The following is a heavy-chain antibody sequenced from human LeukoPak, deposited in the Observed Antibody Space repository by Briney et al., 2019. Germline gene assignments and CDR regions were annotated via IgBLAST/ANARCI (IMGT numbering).Heavy chain of an antibody. Sequence: ASVKVSCKASGGTFSSYAISWVRQAPGQGLEWMGRIIPILGIANYAQKFQGRVTITADKSTSTAYMELSSLRSEDTAVYYCARDLHVGDVDIVATSPYFDYWGQGTLVTVSS. CDR2: IIPILGIA. J-gene: IGHJ4*02. CDR1: GGTFSSYA. D-gene: IGHD5-12*01. CDR3: ARDLHVGDVDIVATSPYFDY. V-gene: IGHV1-69*04.